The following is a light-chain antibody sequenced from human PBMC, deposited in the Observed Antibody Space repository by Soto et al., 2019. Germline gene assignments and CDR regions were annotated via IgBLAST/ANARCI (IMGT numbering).Light chain of an antibody. CDR2: GAS. CDR3: QQYNDWPPVT. V-gene: IGKV3-20*01. CDR1: QSVSSSY. Sequence: EIVLTQSPGTLSLSPGERATLSCRASQSVSSSYLAWYQQKPGQAPRLLIYGASSRATGIPDRFSGSGSGTDFTLTISRLEPEDFAVYSCQQYNDWPPVTFGGGTKVEIK. J-gene: IGKJ4*01.